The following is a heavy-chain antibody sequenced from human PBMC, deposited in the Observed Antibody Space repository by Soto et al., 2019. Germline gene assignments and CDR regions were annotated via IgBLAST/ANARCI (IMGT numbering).Heavy chain of an antibody. CDR1: GGSISSRSYD. D-gene: IGHD6-13*01. J-gene: IGHJ6*02. Sequence: PSETLSLTCIVSGGSISSRSYDWGWIRQSPGKGLEWIASVYYSGSSYYSPSLKSRVTISVDTSNNQFSLKMNSVTAADTAVYYCVREAGGMDVWGQGTSVTVSS. V-gene: IGHV4-39*02. CDR2: VYYSGSS. CDR3: VREAGGMDV.